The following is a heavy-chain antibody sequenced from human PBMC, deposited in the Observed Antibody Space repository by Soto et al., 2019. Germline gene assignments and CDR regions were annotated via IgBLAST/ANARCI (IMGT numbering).Heavy chain of an antibody. J-gene: IGHJ4*02. CDR1: GLTVSSNY. Sequence: EVQLVESGGGLVQPGGSLRLSCAASGLTVSSNYMSWVRQAPGKGLEWVSVIYSGGSTYYADSVKGRFTISRDNSKNTLYLQMNSLRAEDTAVYYCARGPAPMPLIDYWGQGTLVTVSS. CDR2: IYSGGST. D-gene: IGHD2-2*01. V-gene: IGHV3-66*01. CDR3: ARGPAPMPLIDY.